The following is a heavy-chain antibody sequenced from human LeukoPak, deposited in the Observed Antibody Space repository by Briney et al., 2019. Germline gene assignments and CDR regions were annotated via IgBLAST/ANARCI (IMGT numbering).Heavy chain of an antibody. V-gene: IGHV4-34*01. J-gene: IGHJ4*02. CDR1: GGSFSGYY. CDR3: AGGYCSSTSCYLFDY. D-gene: IGHD2-2*01. Sequence: SETLSLTCAVYGGSFSGYYWSWIRQPPGKGLEWIGEINHSGSTNYNPSLKSRVTISVDTSKNQFSLKLSSVTAADTAVYYCAGGYCSSTSCYLFDYWGQGTLVTVSS. CDR2: INHSGST.